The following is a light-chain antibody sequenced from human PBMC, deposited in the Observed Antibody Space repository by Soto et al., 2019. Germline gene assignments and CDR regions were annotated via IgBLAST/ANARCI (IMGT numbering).Light chain of an antibody. CDR1: QNINSW. CDR2: KAS. CDR3: QQYEIYPIT. Sequence: DIQMTQSPSTLSASAGERATITCRASQNINSWFAWYQQKARKAPQLLIYKASSVESGVPSRFSGSGSGTDFTLTIRSLQPDDFAAYYCQQYEIYPITFGQGTRLEIK. J-gene: IGKJ5*01. V-gene: IGKV1-5*03.